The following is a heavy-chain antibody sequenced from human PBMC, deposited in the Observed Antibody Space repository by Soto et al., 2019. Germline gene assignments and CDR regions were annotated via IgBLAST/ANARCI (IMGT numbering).Heavy chain of an antibody. Sequence: GGSLRLSCAASGFTFSSYAMHWVRQAPGKGLEWVAVISYDGSNKYYADSVKGRFTISRDNSKNTLYLQMNSLRAEDTAVYYCARDVSSWLIVVVITGVDYWGQGTLVTVSS. CDR1: GFTFSSYA. CDR2: ISYDGSNK. V-gene: IGHV3-30-3*01. CDR3: ARDVSSWLIVVVITGVDY. J-gene: IGHJ4*02. D-gene: IGHD3-22*01.